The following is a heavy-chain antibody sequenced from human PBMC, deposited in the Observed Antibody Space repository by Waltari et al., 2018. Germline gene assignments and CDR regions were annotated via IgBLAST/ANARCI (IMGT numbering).Heavy chain of an antibody. J-gene: IGHJ4*02. CDR1: GGSFSGYY. D-gene: IGHD3-22*01. V-gene: IGHV4-34*01. CDR2: INHSGST. CDR3: ARGRGYDSSGLPRRSY. Sequence: QVQLQQWGAGLLKPSETLSLTCAVYGGSFSGYYWSWIRQPPGRGLEWIGEINHSGSTNSDPSLKSRVTISVDTSKNQFSLKLSSVTAADTAVYYCARGRGYDSSGLPRRSYWGQGTLVTVSS.